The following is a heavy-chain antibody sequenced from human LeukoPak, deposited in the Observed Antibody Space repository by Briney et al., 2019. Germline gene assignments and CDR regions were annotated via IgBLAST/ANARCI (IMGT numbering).Heavy chain of an antibody. CDR2: INHSGST. Sequence: TSETLFLTCAAYGGSFSGYYWSWIRQPPAKGLERIGEINHSGSTNYNLSLKSRVTLSVDTPKNQFSLKLSSVAAADTAVYYCARGQNAGINIVVVPAATGNWFDPWGQGNLVTVSS. CDR3: ARGQNAGINIVVVPAATGNWFDP. D-gene: IGHD2-2*01. V-gene: IGHV4-34*01. J-gene: IGHJ5*02. CDR1: GGSFSGYY.